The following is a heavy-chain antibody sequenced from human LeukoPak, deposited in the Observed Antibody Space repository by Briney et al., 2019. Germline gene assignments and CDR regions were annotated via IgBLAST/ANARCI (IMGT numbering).Heavy chain of an antibody. D-gene: IGHD2/OR15-2a*01. Sequence: ASVKVSCKASGGTFSSYAISWVRQAPGQGLEWMGGIIPIFGTANYAQKFQGRVTITADESTSTAYMELSSLRSEDTAVYYCATSLSSVYYFDYWGQGTLVTVSS. V-gene: IGHV1-69*13. CDR3: ATSLSSVYYFDY. CDR1: GGTFSSYA. J-gene: IGHJ4*02. CDR2: IIPIFGTA.